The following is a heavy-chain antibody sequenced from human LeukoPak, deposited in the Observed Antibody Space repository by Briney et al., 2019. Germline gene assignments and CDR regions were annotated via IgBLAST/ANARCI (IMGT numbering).Heavy chain of an antibody. Sequence: GGSLRLSCAASGFTFSSHAMSWVRQAPGKGLEWVSSISGGGGSTNFADSVRGRFTISGDNSKNTLYLQMNSPRAEDTAVYYCAKPVSLYYDSSGYYDYWGQGTLVTVSS. CDR3: AKPVSLYYDSSGYYDY. CDR2: ISGGGGST. V-gene: IGHV3-23*01. CDR1: GFTFSSHA. D-gene: IGHD3-22*01. J-gene: IGHJ4*02.